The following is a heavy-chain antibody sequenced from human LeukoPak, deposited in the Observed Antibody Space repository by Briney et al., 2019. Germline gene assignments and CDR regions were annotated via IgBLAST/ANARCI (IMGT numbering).Heavy chain of an antibody. V-gene: IGHV3-33*01. CDR3: ARDRGVAAHLDY. CDR1: GFTFSNYG. D-gene: IGHD5-12*01. J-gene: IGHJ4*02. Sequence: QPGGSLRLSCAASGFTFSNYGMHWVRQAPGKGLEWVAVIWFDGTNKYYADSVRGRFTISRDNSKNTLCLQMSSLRAEDTAVYYCARDRGVAAHLDYWGQGTLVTASS. CDR2: IWFDGTNK.